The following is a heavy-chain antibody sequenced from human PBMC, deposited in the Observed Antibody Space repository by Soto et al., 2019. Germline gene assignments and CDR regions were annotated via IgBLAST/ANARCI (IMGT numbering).Heavy chain of an antibody. V-gene: IGHV2-5*02. CDR3: VQSRCGGDCLQIYSSHSYYGLDA. D-gene: IGHD2-21*02. J-gene: IGHJ6*02. Sequence: QITLKESGPTLVKPTQTLTLTCTFSGLSLRTTGVGVGWVRQPPGKALEWLALLYWDDDKRYSPSLKSRLTITKDTSEKQVLLTMTNMDTVDTATYYCVQSRCGGDCLQIYSSHSYYGLDAWGQGTTVTVSS. CDR1: GLSLRTTGVG. CDR2: LYWDDDK.